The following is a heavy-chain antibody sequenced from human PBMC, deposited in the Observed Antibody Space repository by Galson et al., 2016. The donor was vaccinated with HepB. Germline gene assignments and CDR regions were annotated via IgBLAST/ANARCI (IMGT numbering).Heavy chain of an antibody. Sequence: QSGAEVKKPGESLRISCKGSGYIFASYWINWVRQMPGKGLEWMGRIDPSDSYTNYNPSFEGHVTFSADRSINSAYLQCTTLKASDTAIYYCARGGGLDFWGQGTLVSVSS. CDR2: IDPSDSYT. D-gene: IGHD3-16*01. V-gene: IGHV5-10-1*01. CDR3: ARGGGLDF. CDR1: GYIFASYW. J-gene: IGHJ4*02.